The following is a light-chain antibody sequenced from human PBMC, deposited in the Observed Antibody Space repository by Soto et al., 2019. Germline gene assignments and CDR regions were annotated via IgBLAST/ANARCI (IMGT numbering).Light chain of an antibody. CDR2: GAS. CDR3: QQRINWPLT. Sequence: EIVLTQSPATLSSSPGERATLSCRASQSISSHLAWYQQKPGQAPRLLIYGASNRATGIPARFSGRGSGTDFTLTISSLEPEDFAVYYCQQRINWPLTFGGGTKVEIK. V-gene: IGKV3-11*01. CDR1: QSISSH. J-gene: IGKJ4*01.